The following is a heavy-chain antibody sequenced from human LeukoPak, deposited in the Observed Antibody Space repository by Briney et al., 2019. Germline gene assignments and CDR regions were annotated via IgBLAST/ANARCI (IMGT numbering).Heavy chain of an antibody. CDR3: ARDHCSSTSRSYSSGWSRSFDY. D-gene: IGHD2-2*01. CDR2: INAGNGNT. Sequence: ASVKVSCKASGYTFTSYAMHWVRQAPGQRLEWMGWINAGNGNTKYSQKFQGRVTITRDTSASTAYMELSSLRSEDTAVYYCARDHCSSTSRSYSSGWSRSFDYWGQGTLVTVSS. CDR1: GYTFTSYA. V-gene: IGHV1-3*01. J-gene: IGHJ4*02.